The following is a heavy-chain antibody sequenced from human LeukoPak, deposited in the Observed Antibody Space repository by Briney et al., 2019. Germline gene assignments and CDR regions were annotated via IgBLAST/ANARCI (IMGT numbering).Heavy chain of an antibody. CDR1: GFTFSNAW. V-gene: IGHV3-15*01. D-gene: IGHD6-19*01. Sequence: PGESLRLSCAASGFTFSNAWMSWVRQAPGKGLEWVGRIKSKTDGGTTDYVAPVKGRFTISRDDSKNTLYLQMNSLKTEDTAVYYCTTDASIAVAGAPDYWGQGTLVTVSS. CDR3: TTDASIAVAGAPDY. CDR2: IKSKTDGGTT. J-gene: IGHJ4*02.